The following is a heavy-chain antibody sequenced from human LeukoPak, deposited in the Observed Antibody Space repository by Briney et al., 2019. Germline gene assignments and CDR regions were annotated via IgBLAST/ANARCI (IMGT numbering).Heavy chain of an antibody. Sequence: PGGSPRLSCAASGFTVSNNYMSWVRQAPRKGLEWVSVIYSGGSTYYADSVKGRFTISRDNSKNTLYLQMNSLRAEDTAVYYCARSPGPYYYDSSGYYYDYWGQGTLVTVSS. V-gene: IGHV3-53*01. CDR3: ARSPGPYYYDSSGYYYDY. CDR2: IYSGGST. CDR1: GFTVSNNY. D-gene: IGHD3-22*01. J-gene: IGHJ4*02.